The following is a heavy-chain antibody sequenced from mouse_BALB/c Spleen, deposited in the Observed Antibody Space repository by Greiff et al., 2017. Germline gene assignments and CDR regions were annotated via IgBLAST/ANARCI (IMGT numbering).Heavy chain of an antibody. CDR2: ISSGGST. D-gene: IGHD2-4*01. CDR3: ARGYDYDDGLAMDY. CDR1: GFTFSSYA. Sequence: EVQLQESGGGLVKPGGSLKLSCAASGFTFSSYAMSWVRQTPEKRLEWVASISSGGSTYYPDSVKGRFTISRDNARNILYLQMSSLRSEDTAMYYCARGYDYDDGLAMDYWGQGTSVTVSS. J-gene: IGHJ4*01. V-gene: IGHV5-6-5*01.